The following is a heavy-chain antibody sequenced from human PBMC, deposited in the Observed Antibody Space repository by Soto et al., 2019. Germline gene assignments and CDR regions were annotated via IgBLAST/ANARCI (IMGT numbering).Heavy chain of an antibody. J-gene: IGHJ6*02. CDR1: GYTFTGYY. D-gene: IGHD6-13*01. CDR2: IYPNSGAT. CDR3: ARDGGAGGSSFYGMDV. V-gene: IGHV1-2*04. Sequence: QVQLVQSGAEVKKPGASVKVSCKASGYTFTGYYMHWVRQAPGQGLEWMGWIYPNSGATKYAQKFLGWVAKTRDTSISTAYMELSSLKSDDTAVYYCARDGGAGGSSFYGMDVWGQGTTVTVSS.